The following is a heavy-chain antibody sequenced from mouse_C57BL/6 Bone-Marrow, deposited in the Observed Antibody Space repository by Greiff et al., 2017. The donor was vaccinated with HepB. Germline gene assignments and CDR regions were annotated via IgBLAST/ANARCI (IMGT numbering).Heavy chain of an antibody. CDR1: GYTFTGYW. D-gene: IGHD4-1*02. CDR2: ILPGSGST. Sequence: VQLQQSGAELMKPGASVKLSCKATGYTFTGYWIEWVKQRPGHGLEWIGEILPGSGSTNYNEKFKGKATFTADTSSNTAYVQLRSLTTEDSAIYYCASQGGSFNWAWFAYWGQGTLVTVSA. J-gene: IGHJ3*01. CDR3: ASQGGSFNWAWFAY. V-gene: IGHV1-9*01.